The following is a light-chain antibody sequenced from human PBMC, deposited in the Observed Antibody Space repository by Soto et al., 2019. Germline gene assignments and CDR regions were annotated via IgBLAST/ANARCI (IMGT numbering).Light chain of an antibody. CDR2: EVT. CDR3: SSYTSMVTFNYI. J-gene: IGLJ1*01. Sequence: QSVLTQPASVSGSPGQSITISCTGTSSDVGGYNYVSWYQQYPGKAPKIIIYEVTNRPSGVSSRFSGSKSGNTASLTISGLQAEDDADYYCSSYTSMVTFNYIFGTGTKVTVL. V-gene: IGLV2-14*01. CDR1: SSDVGGYNY.